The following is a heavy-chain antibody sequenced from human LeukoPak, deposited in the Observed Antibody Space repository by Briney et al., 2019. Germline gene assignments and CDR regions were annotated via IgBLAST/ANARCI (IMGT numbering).Heavy chain of an antibody. CDR2: INYSGNT. CDR1: GGSISSYY. Sequence: KPSXTLSLTCTVSGGSISSYYWSWIRQTPGKGLEWIGCINYSGNTDYSPSLKSRLTISVDTSKNQFSLRLRSVTAADTAVYYCARSSGWSFFDCWGQGSLVTVSS. CDR3: ARSSGWSFFDC. D-gene: IGHD6-19*01. V-gene: IGHV4-59*01. J-gene: IGHJ4*02.